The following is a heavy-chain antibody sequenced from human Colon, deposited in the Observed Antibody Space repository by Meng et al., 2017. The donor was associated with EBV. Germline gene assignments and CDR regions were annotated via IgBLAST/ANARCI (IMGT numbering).Heavy chain of an antibody. CDR1: GGSFNAYY. V-gene: IGHV4-34*02. CDR3: VISGHN. D-gene: IGHD3-3*02. J-gene: IGHJ4*02. CDR2: IYYRGST. Sequence: QGQPQQRGAGLLKPSETLSLTCGVNGGSFNAYYWTWVRQPPGKGLEWIGSIYYRGSTNYNPSLKSRISMSVDMSKNQFSLKVNSVTAADTAIYYCVISGHNWGQGTLVTVSS.